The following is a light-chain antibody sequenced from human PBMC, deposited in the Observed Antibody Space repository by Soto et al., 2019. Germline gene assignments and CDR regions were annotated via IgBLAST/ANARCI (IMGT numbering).Light chain of an antibody. V-gene: IGLV2-14*03. J-gene: IGLJ1*01. CDR2: DVS. CDR1: SSDVGGYNY. Sequence: QSALTQPASVPGSPGQSITISCTGTSSDVGGYNYVSWYQQHPGKAPRLMIYDVSHRPSGVSNRFSGSKSGNTASLTISGLQAEDEADYYCNSYTSSSTYVFGTGTKVTVL. CDR3: NSYTSSSTYV.